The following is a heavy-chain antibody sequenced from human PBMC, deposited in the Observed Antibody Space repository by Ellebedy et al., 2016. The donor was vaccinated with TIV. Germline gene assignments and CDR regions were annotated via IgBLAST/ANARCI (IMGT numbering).Heavy chain of an antibody. CDR1: GFTFTTYW. CDR2: MNQVGSEK. D-gene: IGHD1-1*01. CDR3: TKDGSGTMNF. J-gene: IGHJ4*02. Sequence: PGGSLRLSCAASGFTFTTYWMSWVRQAPGKGLEWVANMNQVGSEKYYVDSVKGRFTISRDNTRNSLYLQMNSLRADDTAVYYCTKDGSGTMNFWGQGTLVTVSS. V-gene: IGHV3-7*01.